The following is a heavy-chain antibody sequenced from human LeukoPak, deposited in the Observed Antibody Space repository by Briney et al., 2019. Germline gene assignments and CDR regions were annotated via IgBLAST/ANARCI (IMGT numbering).Heavy chain of an antibody. J-gene: IGHJ4*02. CDR1: GFTFSSYE. CDR3: ARRPRPPFDY. Sequence: GGSLRLSCAASGFTFSSYEMNWVRQAPGKGLEWVANIKQDGSEKYYVDSVKGRFTISRDNAKNSLYLQMNSLRAEDTAVYYCARRPRPPFDYWGQGTLVTVSS. V-gene: IGHV3-7*01. CDR2: IKQDGSEK.